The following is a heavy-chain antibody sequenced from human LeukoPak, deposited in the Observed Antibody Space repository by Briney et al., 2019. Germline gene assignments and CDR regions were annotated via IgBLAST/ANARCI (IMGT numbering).Heavy chain of an antibody. CDR1: GFTFSSYT. V-gene: IGHV3-21*01. CDR2: ISRSNIYK. J-gene: IGHJ4*02. D-gene: IGHD3-22*01. CDR3: ANSRYDSSGYYGIIGY. Sequence: GGSLRLSCAASGFTFSSYTMNWVRLAPGKGLEWVSSISRSNIYKYYADSVKGRFTISRDNAKNSLYLQMNSLGAEDTAVYYCANSRYDSSGYYGIIGYWGQGTLVTVSS.